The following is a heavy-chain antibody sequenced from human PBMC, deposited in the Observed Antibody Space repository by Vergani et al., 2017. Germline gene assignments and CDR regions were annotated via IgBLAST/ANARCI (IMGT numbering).Heavy chain of an antibody. CDR2: ISYGGNKK. CDR3: ARDLGHGSGTFDY. J-gene: IGHJ4*02. Sequence: QVQLVESGGGVVQPGRSLRLSCAASGITFSSYAMYWVRQAPGKGLEWVAVISYGGNKKYSADSVKGRFTISRDNSKNTLYLQMNSLRVEDTAVYYCARDLGHGSGTFDYWGQGTLVTVSS. V-gene: IGHV3-30*01. D-gene: IGHD3-10*01. CDR1: GITFSSYA.